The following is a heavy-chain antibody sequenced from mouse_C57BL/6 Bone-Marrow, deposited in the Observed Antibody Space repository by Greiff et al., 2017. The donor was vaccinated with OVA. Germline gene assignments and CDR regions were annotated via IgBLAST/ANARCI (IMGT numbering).Heavy chain of an antibody. Sequence: EVKLMESGGGLVQSGRSLRLSCATSGFTFSDFYMEWVRQAPGKGLEWIAASRNKANDYTTEYSASVKGRFIVSRDTSQSILYLQMNALRAEDTAIYYCARDNGNYSAWFAYWGQGTLVTVSA. D-gene: IGHD2-1*01. CDR1: GFTFSDFY. V-gene: IGHV7-1*01. J-gene: IGHJ3*01. CDR3: ARDNGNYSAWFAY. CDR2: SRNKANDYTT.